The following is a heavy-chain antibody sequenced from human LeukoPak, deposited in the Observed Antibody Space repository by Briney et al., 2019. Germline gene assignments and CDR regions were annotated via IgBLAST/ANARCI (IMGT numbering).Heavy chain of an antibody. Sequence: SVKVSCKASGGTFINYAISWVRQAPGQGRDWMGRIISVFGTANYAQKLQGRVMITTDESTSEAYMELSSLTADDAAVYLFPSGKPGVLWFGELLRQDYYYYMDVWGKGTTVTVSS. CDR2: IISVFGTA. V-gene: IGHV1-69*05. D-gene: IGHD3-10*01. CDR1: GGTFINYA. CDR3: PSGKPGVLWFGELLRQDYYYYMDV. J-gene: IGHJ6*03.